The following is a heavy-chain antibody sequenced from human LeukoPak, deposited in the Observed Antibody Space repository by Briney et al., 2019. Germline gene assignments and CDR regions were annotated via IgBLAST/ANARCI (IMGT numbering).Heavy chain of an antibody. CDR1: GFTFSSHW. D-gene: IGHD1-26*01. V-gene: IGHV3-74*03. Sequence: GGSLRLSCAASGFTFSSHWMHWVRQAPGKGLVWVSRINGDGSNTTYADSVKGRFTVSRDNAQNAVFLQMTNLRADDTAVYYCARWKMELQRNAFDFWGQGTVVTVSS. CDR2: INGDGSNT. J-gene: IGHJ3*01. CDR3: ARWKMELQRNAFDF.